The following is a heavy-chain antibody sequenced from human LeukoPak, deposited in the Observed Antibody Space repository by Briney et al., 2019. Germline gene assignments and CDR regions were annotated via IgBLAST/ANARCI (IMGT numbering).Heavy chain of an antibody. J-gene: IGHJ3*02. V-gene: IGHV3-23*01. CDR3: ARSPYYYDSSGYYPTDAFDI. D-gene: IGHD3-22*01. CDR2: ISGSGGST. Sequence: GGSLRLSCAASGFTFSSYAMSWVRQAPGKGLEWVSVISGSGGSTYYADSVKGRFTISRDNSKNTLYLQMNSLRAADTAVYYCARSPYYYDSSGYYPTDAFDIWGQGTMVTVSS. CDR1: GFTFSSYA.